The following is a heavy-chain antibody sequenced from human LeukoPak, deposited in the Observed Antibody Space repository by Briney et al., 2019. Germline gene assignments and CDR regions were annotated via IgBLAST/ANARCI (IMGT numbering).Heavy chain of an antibody. CDR3: ARERIVGAEAIDY. J-gene: IGHJ4*02. CDR1: GFTFSDYY. Sequence: GGSLRLSCAASGFTFSDYYMSWIRQAPGKGLEWVSYISSSGSTIYYADSVKGRFTISRDNAKNSLYLQMTSLRAEDTAVYYCARERIVGAEAIDYWGQGTLVTVSS. V-gene: IGHV3-11*01. D-gene: IGHD1-26*01. CDR2: ISSSGSTI.